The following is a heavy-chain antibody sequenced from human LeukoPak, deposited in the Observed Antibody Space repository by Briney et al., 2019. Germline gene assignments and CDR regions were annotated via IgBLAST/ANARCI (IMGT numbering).Heavy chain of an antibody. CDR2: ISSSSSYI. D-gene: IGHD4-17*01. J-gene: IGHJ4*02. Sequence: GGSLRLSCAASGFTFSSYSMNWVRQAPGKGLEWVSSISSSSSYIYYADSVKGRFTISRDNAKNSLYLQMNSLRAEDTAVYYCARDMWGGDYGDYGYWGQGTLVTVSS. CDR1: GFTFSSYS. V-gene: IGHV3-21*01. CDR3: ARDMWGGDYGDYGY.